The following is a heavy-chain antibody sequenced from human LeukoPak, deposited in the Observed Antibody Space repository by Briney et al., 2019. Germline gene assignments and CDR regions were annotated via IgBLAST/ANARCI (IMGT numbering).Heavy chain of an antibody. Sequence: SETLSLTCTVSGGSISSYYWSWIRQPPGKGLEWIGYIYYSGSTNYNPSLKSRVTISVDTSKDQFSLKLSSVTAADTAVYYCARDPGYSYGLPFDYWGQGTLVTVSS. J-gene: IGHJ4*02. V-gene: IGHV4-59*01. CDR2: IYYSGST. CDR3: ARDPGYSYGLPFDY. D-gene: IGHD5-18*01. CDR1: GGSISSYY.